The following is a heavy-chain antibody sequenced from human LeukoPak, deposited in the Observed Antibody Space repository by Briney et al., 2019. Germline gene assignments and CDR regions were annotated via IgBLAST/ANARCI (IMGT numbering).Heavy chain of an antibody. CDR2: INAGNGNT. CDR3: ARGGVLMEASSSSPQTP. D-gene: IGHD6-13*01. J-gene: IGHJ4*02. Sequence: ASVKVSCKASGYTFTSYAMHWVRQPPGQRLEGMGWINAGNGNTKYSQKFQGRVTITRDTSESTAYMELSSLRSEDTAVYYCARGGVLMEASSSSPQTPWGQGPLVTVSS. V-gene: IGHV1-3*01. CDR1: GYTFTSYA.